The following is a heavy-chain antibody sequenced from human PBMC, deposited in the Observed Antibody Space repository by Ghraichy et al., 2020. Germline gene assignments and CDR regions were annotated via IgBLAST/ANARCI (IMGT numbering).Heavy chain of an antibody. Sequence: GGSLRLSCAASGFTFTNYWMHWVRQAPGKGLVWVSRINSDSSSISYADSVKGRFTISRDNAKNTLYLQMNSLRAEDTAVYFCAKASGYYVTGAYFDFWGQGTLVTVSS. CDR1: GFTFTNYW. J-gene: IGHJ5*01. CDR2: INSDSSSI. V-gene: IGHV3-74*01. D-gene: IGHD2-8*02. CDR3: AKASGYYVTGAYFDF.